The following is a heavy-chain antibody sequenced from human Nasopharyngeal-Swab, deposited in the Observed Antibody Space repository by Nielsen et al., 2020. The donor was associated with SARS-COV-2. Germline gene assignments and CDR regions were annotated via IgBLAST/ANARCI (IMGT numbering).Heavy chain of an antibody. CDR3: ARSDIVVVVADIGAFLN. CDR2: ISYDGSNK. J-gene: IGHJ4*02. CDR1: GFTFSSYA. V-gene: IGHV3-30-3*01. D-gene: IGHD2-15*01. Sequence: GESLKISCAASGFTFSSYAMHWVRQAPGKGLGWVAVISYDGSNKYYADSVKGRFTISRDNSKNTLYLQMNSLRAEDTAVYYCARSDIVVVVADIGAFLNWGQGTLVTVSS.